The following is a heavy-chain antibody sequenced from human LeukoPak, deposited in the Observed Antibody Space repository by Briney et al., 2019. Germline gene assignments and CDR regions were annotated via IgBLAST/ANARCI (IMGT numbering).Heavy chain of an antibody. J-gene: IGHJ5*01. D-gene: IGHD3-10*01. CDR1: GLTFTDYR. V-gene: IGHV3-21*01. Sequence: PGRSLRLSCVVSGLTFTDYRTNWVRRAPGKGLEWVSSINPIITSIYYADAVRGRFTTSRDNAKSSLYLQMDSLRAEDTADYYCVRLRRNSDRSYYYYYYDSWGQGILVTVSS. CDR3: VRLRRNSDRSYYYYYYDS. CDR2: INPIITSI.